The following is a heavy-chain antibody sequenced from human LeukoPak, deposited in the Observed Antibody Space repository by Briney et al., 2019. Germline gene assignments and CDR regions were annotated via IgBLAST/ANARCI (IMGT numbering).Heavy chain of an antibody. J-gene: IGHJ5*02. D-gene: IGHD6-19*01. V-gene: IGHV4-59*01. CDR1: GGSISSYY. CDR2: IYYSGST. CDR3: ARDGGGYSSGWYLKWFDP. Sequence: PSETLSLTCTVSGGSISSYYWSWIRQPPGKGLEWIGYIYYSGSTNYNPSLTSRVTISVDTSKNQFSLKLSSVTAADTAVYYCARDGGGYSSGWYLKWFDPWGQGTLVTVSS.